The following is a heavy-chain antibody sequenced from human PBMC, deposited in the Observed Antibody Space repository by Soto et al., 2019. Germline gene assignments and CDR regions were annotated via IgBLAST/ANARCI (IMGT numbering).Heavy chain of an antibody. CDR1: GGSFSCYY. J-gene: IGHJ6*02. CDR3: ASSSWYVATNYYYYGMDG. Sequence: SETLSLTCAVYGGSFSCYYLSWIRQPPGKGLEWIGEINHSGSTNYNPSLKSRVTISVDTSKHQFSLKLSSVTAADTAVYYCASSSWYVATNYYYYGMDGWGRGTTVIVSS. CDR2: INHSGST. D-gene: IGHD6-13*01. V-gene: IGHV4-34*01.